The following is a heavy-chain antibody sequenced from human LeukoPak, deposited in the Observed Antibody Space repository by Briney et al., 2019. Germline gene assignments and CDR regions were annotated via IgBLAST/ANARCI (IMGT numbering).Heavy chain of an antibody. V-gene: IGHV3-21*01. J-gene: IGHJ4*02. Sequence: PGGSLRLSCAASGFTFSSYSMNWVRQAPGKGLEWVSSICSSSSYIYYADSVKGRFTISRDNAKNSLYLQMNSLRAEDTTVYYCARALSRDSSGYSYYFDYWGQGTLVTVSS. D-gene: IGHD3-22*01. CDR1: GFTFSSYS. CDR3: ARALSRDSSGYSYYFDY. CDR2: ICSSSSYI.